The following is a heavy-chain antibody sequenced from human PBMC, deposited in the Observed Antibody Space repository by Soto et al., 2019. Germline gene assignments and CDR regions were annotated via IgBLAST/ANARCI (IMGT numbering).Heavy chain of an antibody. V-gene: IGHV3-23*01. CDR3: AKSGTYVVTIDY. Sequence: GGSLRLSCAASGFTFRSYAMSWVRQAPGKGLEWVSAISGSGGSTYYADSVKGRSTISRDNSKNTLYLQMNSLRAEDTAVYYCAKSGTYVVTIDYWGQGTLVTVSS. CDR1: GFTFRSYA. D-gene: IGHD4-17*01. CDR2: ISGSGGST. J-gene: IGHJ4*02.